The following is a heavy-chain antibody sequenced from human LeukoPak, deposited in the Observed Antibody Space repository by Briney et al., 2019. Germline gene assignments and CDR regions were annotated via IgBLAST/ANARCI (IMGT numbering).Heavy chain of an antibody. V-gene: IGHV3-23*01. Sequence: GGSLRLSCAASGFTFSSYAMSWVRQAPGKGLEWVSAISGSGVSTYYADSVKGRFTISRDNSKNTLYLQMNSLRAEDTAVYYCANALFDWSPPRDYWGQGTLVTVSS. CDR2: ISGSGVST. D-gene: IGHD3-9*01. CDR3: ANALFDWSPPRDY. CDR1: GFTFSSYA. J-gene: IGHJ4*02.